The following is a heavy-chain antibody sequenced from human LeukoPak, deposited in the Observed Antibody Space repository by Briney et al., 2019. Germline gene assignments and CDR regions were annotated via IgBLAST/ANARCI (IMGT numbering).Heavy chain of an antibody. CDR2: IKQDGSEK. CDR3: ARVNMRPYLHYDFWSGSGYYYYMDV. J-gene: IGHJ6*03. D-gene: IGHD3-3*01. Sequence: GGSLRLSCAASGFTFSSYWMSWVRQAPGKGLEWVANIKQDGSEKYYVDSVKGRFTISRDNAKNSLYLQMNSLRAEDTAVYYCARVNMRPYLHYDFWSGSGYYYYMDVWGKGTTVTVSS. CDR1: GFTFSSYW. V-gene: IGHV3-7*01.